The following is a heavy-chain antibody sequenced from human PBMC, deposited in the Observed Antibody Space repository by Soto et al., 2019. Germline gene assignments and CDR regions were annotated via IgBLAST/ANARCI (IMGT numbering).Heavy chain of an antibody. CDR1: GFSISSYW. D-gene: IGHD6-19*01. CDR2: IRIDGSEK. CDR3: AGGSGWLSDY. J-gene: IGHJ4*02. Sequence: EVQLVESGGGLVQPGGSLRLSCAASGFSISSYWMNWVRQAPGKGLEWVAIIRIDGSEKYYVDSVKGRFTISRDNAKNSLYLQMNSPRDDDTAVYYCAGGSGWLSDYWGRGTLVTVSS. V-gene: IGHV3-7*03.